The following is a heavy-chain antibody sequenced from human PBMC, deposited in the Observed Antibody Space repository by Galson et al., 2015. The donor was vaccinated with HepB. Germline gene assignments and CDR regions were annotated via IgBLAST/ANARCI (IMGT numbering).Heavy chain of an antibody. J-gene: IGHJ6*02. CDR1: EFDFNKYG. CDR3: VRDSRLELQLNNYYSYGMDV. V-gene: IGHV1-18*01. CDR2: VSGYDGSA. D-gene: IGHD1-7*01. Sequence: SVKVSCKASEFDFNKYGLSWVRQATGQRPEWMGWVSGYDGSANYSPKFQGRVTMTTQTSTGTAYMEMRSLRSDDTAVYYCVRDSRLELQLNNYYSYGMDVWGQGT.